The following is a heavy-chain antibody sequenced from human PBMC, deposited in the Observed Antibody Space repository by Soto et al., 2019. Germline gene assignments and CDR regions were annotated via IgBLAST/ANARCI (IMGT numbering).Heavy chain of an antibody. D-gene: IGHD2-15*01. J-gene: IGHJ4*02. CDR1: RYTFTGYY. CDR3: AREAHCSGGRCPFDY. CDR2: INPNSGGT. Sequence: GASVKVSCKASRYTFTGYYMHWVRQPPGQGLAWMGWINPNSGGTNYAQKFQGWVTMTRDTSISTPYMELSRLSSDDTAVYYCAREAHCSGGRCPFDYWGQGTLVTVSS. V-gene: IGHV1-2*04.